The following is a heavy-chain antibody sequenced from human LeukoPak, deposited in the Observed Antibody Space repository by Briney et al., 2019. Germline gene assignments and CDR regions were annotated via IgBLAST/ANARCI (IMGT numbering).Heavy chain of an antibody. V-gene: IGHV3-23*01. CDR3: ARSYVGADRYFDN. D-gene: IGHD1-26*01. J-gene: IGHJ4*02. CDR2: ISGGGGDI. CDR1: GFTFRTYA. Sequence: GGSLRLSCAASGFTFRTYAMTWGRQAPGKGLEWVSAISGGGGDIYYADSVKGRFTISRDNPKNTLYLQMNSLRAEDTAVYYCARSYVGADRYFDNWGQGTLVTVSS.